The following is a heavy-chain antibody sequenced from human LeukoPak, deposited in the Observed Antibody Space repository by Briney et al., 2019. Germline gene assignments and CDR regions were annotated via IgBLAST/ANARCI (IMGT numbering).Heavy chain of an antibody. CDR3: ARRLAAYSSGWYSYYFDY. J-gene: IGHJ4*02. CDR2: IYYSGST. V-gene: IGHV4-59*08. Sequence: PSETLSLTCTVSGGSISSYYWSWIRQPPGKGLEWIGYIYYSGSTNYNPSLKSRVTISVDTSKNQFSLKLSSVTAADTAVYYCARRLAAYSSGWYSYYFDYWGQGTLVTVSS. D-gene: IGHD6-19*01. CDR1: GGSISSYY.